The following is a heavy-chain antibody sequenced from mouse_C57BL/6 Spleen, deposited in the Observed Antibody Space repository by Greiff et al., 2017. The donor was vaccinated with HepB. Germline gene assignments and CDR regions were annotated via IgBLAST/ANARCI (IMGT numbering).Heavy chain of an antibody. J-gene: IGHJ2*01. D-gene: IGHD1-1*01. CDR1: GYTFTSYW. Sequence: QVQLKQPGAELVKPGASVKLSCKASGYTFTSYWMHWVKQRPGQGLEWIGMIHPNSGSTNYNEKFKSKATLTVDKSSSTAYMQLSSLTSEDSAVYYCARWITTVVAVDYWGQGTTLTVSS. CDR3: ARWITTVVAVDY. CDR2: IHPNSGST. V-gene: IGHV1-64*01.